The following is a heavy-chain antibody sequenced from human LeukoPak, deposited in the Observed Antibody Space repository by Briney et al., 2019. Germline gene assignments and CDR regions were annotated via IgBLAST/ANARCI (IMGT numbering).Heavy chain of an antibody. CDR1: GFTFSSYG. D-gene: IGHD6-19*01. Sequence: GGSLRLSCAASGFTFSSYGMTWVRQAPGKGLEWVSTFGASGNTYYADSVKGRFTISRHNSKNTLYLQMNSLRAEDTAVYYCARVPAPQYSSGWYFDYWGQGTLVTVSS. CDR2: FGASGNT. J-gene: IGHJ4*02. V-gene: IGHV3-23*01. CDR3: ARVPAPQYSSGWYFDY.